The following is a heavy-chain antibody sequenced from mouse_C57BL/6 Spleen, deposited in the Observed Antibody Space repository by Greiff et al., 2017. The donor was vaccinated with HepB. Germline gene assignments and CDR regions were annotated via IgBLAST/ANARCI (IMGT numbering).Heavy chain of an antibody. CDR3: TPYDGYVYAMYY. CDR2: IDPENGDT. Sequence: VQLQHSGAELVRPGASVKLSCTASGFNIKDDYMHWVKQRPEQGLEWIGWIDPENGDTEYASKFQGKATITADTSSNTAYLQLSSLTSEDTAVYYCTPYDGYVYAMYYWGQGPSVTVSS. J-gene: IGHJ4*01. CDR1: GFNIKDDY. V-gene: IGHV14-4*01. D-gene: IGHD2-3*01.